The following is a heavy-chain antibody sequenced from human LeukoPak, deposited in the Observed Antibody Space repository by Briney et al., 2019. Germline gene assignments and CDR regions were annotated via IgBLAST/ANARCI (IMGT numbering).Heavy chain of an antibody. Sequence: SETLSLTCTVSGGSISSYYWSWIRQPPGKGLEWIGYIYYSGSTNYNPSLKSRVTISVDTSKNQFSLKLSSVTAADTAVYYCARLSCGSGSYLPDYWGQGTLVTVSS. V-gene: IGHV4-59*08. D-gene: IGHD3-10*01. CDR3: ARLSCGSGSYLPDY. J-gene: IGHJ4*02. CDR2: IYYSGST. CDR1: GGSISSYY.